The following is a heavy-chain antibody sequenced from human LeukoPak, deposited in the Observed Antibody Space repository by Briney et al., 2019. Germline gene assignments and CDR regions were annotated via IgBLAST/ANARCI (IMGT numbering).Heavy chain of an antibody. D-gene: IGHD2/OR15-2a*01. CDR3: ARRDREYNYFDY. J-gene: IGHJ4*02. Sequence: SETLSLTCAVSGYSISSGYYWGWIRQPPGKGLEWIGSIYHSGSTYYSPSLKSRVTVSVDTSKNQFSLKLSSVTAADTAAYYCARRDREYNYFDYWGQGTLVTVSS. V-gene: IGHV4-38-2*01. CDR2: IYHSGST. CDR1: GYSISSGYY.